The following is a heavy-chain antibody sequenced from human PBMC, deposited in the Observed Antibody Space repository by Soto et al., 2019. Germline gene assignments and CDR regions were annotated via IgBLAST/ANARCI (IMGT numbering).Heavy chain of an antibody. V-gene: IGHV3-48*03. Sequence: VPLVGSGGGLVQPGGSLRLSCAASGFTFSTYEMNWVRQAPGKGLEWVSYISSSSNYIYYADSVKGRFTISRDNAKNSLYLQMNSLRAEDTAVYYCARGDGYRSGSYYFDYWGQGTLVTVSS. CDR2: ISSSSNYI. CDR3: ARGDGYRSGSYYFDY. CDR1: GFTFSTYE. J-gene: IGHJ4*02. D-gene: IGHD3-22*01.